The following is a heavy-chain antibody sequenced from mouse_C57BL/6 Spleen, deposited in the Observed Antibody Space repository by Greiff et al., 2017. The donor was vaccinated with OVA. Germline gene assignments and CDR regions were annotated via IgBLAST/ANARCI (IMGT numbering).Heavy chain of an antibody. CDR1: GYTFTSYW. Sequence: VQLQQPGAELVKPGASVKLSCKASGYTFTSYWMQWVKQRPGQGLEWIGEIDPSDSYTNYNQKFKGKATLTVDTSSSTAYMQLSSLTSEDSAVYYCARRGIYYGSYEADYWGQGTTLTVSS. CDR3: ARRGIYYGSYEADY. D-gene: IGHD2-1*01. V-gene: IGHV1-50*01. J-gene: IGHJ2*01. CDR2: IDPSDSYT.